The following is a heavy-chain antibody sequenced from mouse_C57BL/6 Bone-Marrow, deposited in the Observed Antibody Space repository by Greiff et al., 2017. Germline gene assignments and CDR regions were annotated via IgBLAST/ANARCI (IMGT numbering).Heavy chain of an antibody. CDR3: ARALYYDYDVGYAMDY. V-gene: IGHV1-75*01. CDR2: IFPGSGST. J-gene: IGHJ4*01. Sequence: VQLQQSGPELVKPGASVKISCKASGYTFTDYYINWVKQRPGQGLEWIGWIFPGSGSTYYNEKFKGKATLTVDKSSRTAYMLLSSLTSEDSAVYFCARALYYDYDVGYAMDYWGQGTSVTVSS. D-gene: IGHD2-4*01. CDR1: GYTFTDYY.